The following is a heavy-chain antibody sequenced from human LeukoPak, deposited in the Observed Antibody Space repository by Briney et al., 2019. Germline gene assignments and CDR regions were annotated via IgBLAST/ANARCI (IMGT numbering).Heavy chain of an antibody. CDR1: GFSISDID. V-gene: IGHV3-30*18. CDR3: AKGSWYASSSDEDY. CDR2: MSREGNNK. D-gene: IGHD2-2*01. Sequence: GGSLRLSCAASGFSISDIDMHWVRQAPGKGLEWLAVMSREGNNKYYAASVGGRLTVSRDSAMSTLYLQMDSLRAEDTAVYYCAKGSWYASSSDEDYWGQGTLVTVSS. J-gene: IGHJ4*02.